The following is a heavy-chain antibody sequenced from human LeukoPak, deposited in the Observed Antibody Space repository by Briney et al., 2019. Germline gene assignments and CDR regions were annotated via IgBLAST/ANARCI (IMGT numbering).Heavy chain of an antibody. J-gene: IGHJ6*03. CDR2: IYTSGST. CDR3: ARVITGTTSTTYYYYYYMDV. Sequence: PSETLSLTCTVSGGSISSSSYYWGWIRQPPGKGLEWIGYIYTSGSTNYNPSLKSRVTISVDTSKNQFSLKLSSVTAADTAVYYCARVITGTTSTTYYYYYYMDVWGKGTTVTVSS. D-gene: IGHD1-7*01. CDR1: GGSISSSSYY. V-gene: IGHV4-61*05.